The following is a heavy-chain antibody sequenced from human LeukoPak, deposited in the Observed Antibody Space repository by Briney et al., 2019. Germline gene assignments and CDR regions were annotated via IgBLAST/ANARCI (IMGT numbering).Heavy chain of an antibody. CDR1: GFTFRSHW. CDR2: INQDGSEE. V-gene: IGHV3-7*01. CDR3: ARALEV. J-gene: IGHJ6*04. Sequence: GGSLRLSCEASGFTFRSHWMDWVRQAPGRGLEWVANINQDGSEEYYVDSVKGRFTISRDNGKNSLYLQMNSLRVDDTGVYYCARALEVWGKGTTVTVPS.